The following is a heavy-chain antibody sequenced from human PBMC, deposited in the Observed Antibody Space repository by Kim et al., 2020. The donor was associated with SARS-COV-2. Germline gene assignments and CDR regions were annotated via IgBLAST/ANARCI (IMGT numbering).Heavy chain of an antibody. CDR3: ARGWYGVAANP. CDR2: INHSGST. V-gene: IGHV4-34*01. D-gene: IGHD2-15*01. Sequence: SETLSLTCAVYGGSFSGYYWSWIRQPPGKGLEWIGEINHSGSTNYNPSLKSRVTISVDTSKNQFSLKLSSVTAADTAVYYCARGWYGVAANPWGQGTLVTVSS. CDR1: GGSFSGYY. J-gene: IGHJ5*02.